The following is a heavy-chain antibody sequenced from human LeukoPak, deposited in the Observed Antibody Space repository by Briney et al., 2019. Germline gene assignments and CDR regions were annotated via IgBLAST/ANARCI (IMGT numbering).Heavy chain of an antibody. V-gene: IGHV3-48*03. CDR1: GFTFSSYE. J-gene: IGHJ4*02. CDR3: ARGGYSSGWSLGY. Sequence: PGGSLRLSCAASGFTFSSYEMNWVRQAPGKGLEWVSYISSSGSTIYYADSVKGRFTISRDNAKNSLYLRMNSLRAEDTAVYYCARGGYSSGWSLGYWGQGTLVTVSS. D-gene: IGHD6-19*01. CDR2: ISSSGSTI.